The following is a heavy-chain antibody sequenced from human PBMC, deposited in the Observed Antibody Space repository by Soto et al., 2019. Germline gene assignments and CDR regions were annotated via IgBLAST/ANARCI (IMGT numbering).Heavy chain of an antibody. Sequence: SETLSLTRSVYGGDFSTDFRTWMRQPPGKGREWMGEGNQSGIANYNPSLESRITISVDTYKKQFSLRLSSVTAADTAVYYCARERRVVGGYSSSWYDYFDSWGQGTLVTVS. V-gene: IGHV4-34*01. D-gene: IGHD6-13*01. CDR3: ARERRVVGGYSSSWYDYFDS. CDR2: GNQSGIA. J-gene: IGHJ4*02. CDR1: GGDFSTDF.